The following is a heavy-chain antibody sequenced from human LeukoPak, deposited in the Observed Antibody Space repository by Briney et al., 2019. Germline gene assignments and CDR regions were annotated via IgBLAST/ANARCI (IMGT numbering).Heavy chain of an antibody. J-gene: IGHJ6*02. CDR3: ARDYDFWSGPYGMDV. Sequence: GGSLRLSCAASGFTFSSYWVSWVRQAPGKGLEWVANIKQDGSEKYYVDSVKGRFTISRDNAKNSLYLQMNSLRAEDTAVYYCARDYDFWSGPYGMDVWGQGTTVTVSS. CDR2: IKQDGSEK. V-gene: IGHV3-7*03. CDR1: GFTFSSYW. D-gene: IGHD3-3*01.